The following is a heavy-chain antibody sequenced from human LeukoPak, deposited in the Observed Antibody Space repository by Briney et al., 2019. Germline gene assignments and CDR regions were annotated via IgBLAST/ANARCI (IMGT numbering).Heavy chain of an antibody. V-gene: IGHV4-31*03. CDR1: GGSISSGGYY. D-gene: IGHD5-24*01. J-gene: IGHJ4*02. Sequence: SQTLSLTCTVSGGSISSGGYYWSWIRQHPGKGLEWIGYIYYSGSTYYNPSLKSRVTISVDTSKNQFSLKLTSVTAADTAVYYCARANYGGFDYWGQGTLVPVSS. CDR3: ARANYGGFDY. CDR2: IYYSGST.